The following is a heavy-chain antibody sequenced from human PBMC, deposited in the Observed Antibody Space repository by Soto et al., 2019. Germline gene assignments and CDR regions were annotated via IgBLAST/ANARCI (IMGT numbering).Heavy chain of an antibody. J-gene: IGHJ6*02. CDR1: GFTFSSYG. CDR2: IWYDGSNK. V-gene: IGHV3-33*01. Sequence: QVQLVESGGGVVQPGRSLRLSCAASGFTFSSYGMHWVRQAPGKGLEWVAVIWYDGSNKYYADSVKGRFTISRDNSKNTLYLQMNSLRAEDTAVYYCARELDVKYYQDCSGVGGMDVWGQGTTVTVSS. CDR3: ARELDVKYYQDCSGVGGMDV. D-gene: IGHD3-22*01.